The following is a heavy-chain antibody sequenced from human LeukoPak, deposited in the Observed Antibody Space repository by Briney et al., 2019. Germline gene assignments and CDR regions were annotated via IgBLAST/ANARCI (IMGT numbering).Heavy chain of an antibody. J-gene: IGHJ4*02. CDR3: ARGVYIAAAQYGY. V-gene: IGHV4-59*01. D-gene: IGHD6-13*01. CDR1: GGSISSYY. CDR2: IYYSGTT. Sequence: PSETLSLTCTVSGGSISSYYWSWLRQPPGKGLEWIGYIYYSGTTNYNPSLKSRVTISVGTSKNQFSLKLSSVTAADTAVYYCARGVYIAAAQYGYWGQGTLVTVPS.